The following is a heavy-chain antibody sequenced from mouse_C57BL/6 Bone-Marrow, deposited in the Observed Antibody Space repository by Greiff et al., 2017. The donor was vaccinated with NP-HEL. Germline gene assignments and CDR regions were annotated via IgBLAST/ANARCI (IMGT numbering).Heavy chain of an antibody. V-gene: IGHV5-15*04. D-gene: IGHD1-1*01. J-gene: IGHJ4*01. CDR3: ARLDYGSSSYYAMDY. CDR1: GFTFSDYG. Sequence: EVKLVESGGGLVQPGGSLKLSCAASGFTFSDYGMAWVRQAPRKGPEWVAFISNLAYSIYYADTVTGRFTISRENAKNTLYLEMSSLRSEDTAMYYCARLDYGSSSYYAMDYWGQGTSVTVSS. CDR2: ISNLAYSI.